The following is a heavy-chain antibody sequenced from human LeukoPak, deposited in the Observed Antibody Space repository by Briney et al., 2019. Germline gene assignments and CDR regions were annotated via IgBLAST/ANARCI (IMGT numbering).Heavy chain of an antibody. CDR2: ISSSSSTI. CDR3: ARVGCSSTSCYVDY. CDR1: GFTFSSYS. V-gene: IGHV3-48*01. D-gene: IGHD2-2*01. J-gene: IGHJ4*02. Sequence: PGGSLRLSCAASGFTFSSYSMNWVRQAPGKGLEWVSYISSSSSTIYYANSVKGRFTISRDNSKNTLYLQMNSLRAEDTAVYYCARVGCSSTSCYVDYWGQGTLVTVSS.